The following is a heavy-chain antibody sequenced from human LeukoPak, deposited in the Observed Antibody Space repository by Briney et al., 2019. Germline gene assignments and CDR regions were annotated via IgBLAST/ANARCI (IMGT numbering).Heavy chain of an antibody. D-gene: IGHD3-22*01. Sequence: PSETLSLTCTVSGGSISSGGYYWSWIRQPPGKGLEWIGYIYHSGSTYYNPSLKSRVTISVDRSKNQFSLKLSSVTAADTAVYYCARKKVDDRWYFDYWGQGTLVTVSS. CDR3: ARKKVDDRWYFDY. J-gene: IGHJ4*02. CDR1: GGSISSGGYY. CDR2: IYHSGST. V-gene: IGHV4-30-2*01.